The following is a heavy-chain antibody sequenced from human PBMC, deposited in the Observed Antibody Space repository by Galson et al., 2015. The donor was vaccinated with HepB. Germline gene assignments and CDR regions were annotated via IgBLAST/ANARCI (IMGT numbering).Heavy chain of an antibody. CDR2: INCDSGGT. CDR1: GYSLTDYY. D-gene: IGHD1-26*01. Sequence: SVKVSCKASGYSLTDYYIHWVRQAPGQGLEWMGWINCDSGGTSYAQKFQGRVTMTRDTSIITAYMELRRLRTDDTAVYYCATGEGPIENNWFDPWGQGTLVTVSS. J-gene: IGHJ5*02. V-gene: IGHV1-2*02. CDR3: ATGEGPIENNWFDP.